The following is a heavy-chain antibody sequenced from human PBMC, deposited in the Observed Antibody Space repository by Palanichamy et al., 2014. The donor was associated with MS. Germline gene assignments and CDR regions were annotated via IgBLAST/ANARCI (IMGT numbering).Heavy chain of an antibody. V-gene: IGHV1-18*01. CDR3: ARDWECTHGGCYDVFDI. D-gene: IGHD2-8*01. Sequence: QVQLVQSGTEVQKPGASVKVSCKSFGYSFTTYGVSWVRQAPGQGLEWMGWISTSTGKANYVPKFLGRVTLTTDTSTSTVYMEVRSLRSDDTAVYYCARDWECTHGGCYDVFDIWGQGTMVIVSS. CDR2: ISTSTGKA. CDR1: GYSFTTYG. J-gene: IGHJ3*02.